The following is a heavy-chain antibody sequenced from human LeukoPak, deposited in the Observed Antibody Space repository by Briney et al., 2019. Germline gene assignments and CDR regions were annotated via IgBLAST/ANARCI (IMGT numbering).Heavy chain of an antibody. CDR2: ISISSSYI. V-gene: IGHV3-21*01. J-gene: IGHJ4*02. CDR1: GFIFSSYS. Sequence: GGSLRLSCVASGFIFSSYSMNWVRQAPGKGLEWVSSISISSSYIYHADSVKGRFTISRDNAKNSLYLQLNSLRAEDTAVYYCARPRGYSYGYGDYWGQGTLVTVSS. D-gene: IGHD5-18*01. CDR3: ARPRGYSYGYGDY.